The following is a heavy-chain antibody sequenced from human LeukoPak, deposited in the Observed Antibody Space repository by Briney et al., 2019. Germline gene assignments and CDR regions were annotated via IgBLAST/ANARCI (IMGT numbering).Heavy chain of an antibody. CDR2: INNEGTII. Sequence: GGSLRLSCAASGFTFSSYWMHWVRQVPGKGPLWVSRINNEGTIISYADSVKGLFTLSRDNARKTLYLQMNNLRTEDTAVYYCVGALGDYWGQGTLVTVSS. CDR1: GFTFSSYW. V-gene: IGHV3-74*01. CDR3: VGALGDY. J-gene: IGHJ4*02. D-gene: IGHD3-10*01.